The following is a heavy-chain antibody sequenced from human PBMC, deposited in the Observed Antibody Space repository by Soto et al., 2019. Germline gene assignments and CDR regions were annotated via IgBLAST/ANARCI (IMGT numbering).Heavy chain of an antibody. CDR2: TRNKGNSYTT. J-gene: IGHJ6*02. Sequence: SCAASGFTLSDHYMDWVRQAPGKGLEWVGRTRNKGNSYTTEYAASVKGRFTISRDDSNNSLYLQMNSLKTEDTAVYYCVRGAGERQKLGGYYYGLDVWGPGTTVTVSS. D-gene: IGHD7-27*01. CDR1: GFTLSDHY. CDR3: VRGAGERQKLGGYYYGLDV. V-gene: IGHV3-72*01.